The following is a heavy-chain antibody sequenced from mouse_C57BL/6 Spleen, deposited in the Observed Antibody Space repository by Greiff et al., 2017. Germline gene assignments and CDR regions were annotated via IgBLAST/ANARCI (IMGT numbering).Heavy chain of an antibody. CDR1: GYTFTDYN. Sequence: VQLQQSGPELVKPGASVKMSCKASGYTFTDYNMHWVKQSHGKSLEWIGYINPNNGGTSYNQQFKGKATLTVNKSSSTAYMELRSLTSEDSAVYYCARGTTVVSTDYWGQGTTLTVSS. V-gene: IGHV1-22*01. D-gene: IGHD1-1*01. CDR3: ARGTTVVSTDY. J-gene: IGHJ2*01. CDR2: INPNNGGT.